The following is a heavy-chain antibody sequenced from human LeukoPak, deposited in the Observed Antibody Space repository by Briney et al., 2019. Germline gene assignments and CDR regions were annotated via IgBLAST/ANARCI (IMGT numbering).Heavy chain of an antibody. CDR1: GYSFTSYW. CDR2: IDPSDSYT. V-gene: IGHV5-10-1*01. CDR3: ARSACSSTSCYVFFDY. Sequence: GESLKISCKGSGYSFTSYWISWVRQMPGKGLEWMGRIDPSDSYTNYSPSFQGHVTISADKSINTAYLQWSSLKASDTAMYYCARSACSSTSCYVFFDYWGQGTLVTVSS. J-gene: IGHJ4*02. D-gene: IGHD2-2*01.